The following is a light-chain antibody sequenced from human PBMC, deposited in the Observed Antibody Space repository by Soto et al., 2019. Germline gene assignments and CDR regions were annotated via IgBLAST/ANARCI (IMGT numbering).Light chain of an antibody. CDR2: YDD. V-gene: IGLV1-36*01. J-gene: IGLJ2*01. CDR1: RSNIGTNA. Sequence: QSVLTQPPSVSEAPRQRVTISCSGSRSNIGTNAVNWYQQLPGKAPKLLIYYDDLLPSGVSDRFSGSKSGTSASLAIFGLQSEDEADYYCAAWDDSLNGPVFGGGTQLTVL. CDR3: AAWDDSLNGPV.